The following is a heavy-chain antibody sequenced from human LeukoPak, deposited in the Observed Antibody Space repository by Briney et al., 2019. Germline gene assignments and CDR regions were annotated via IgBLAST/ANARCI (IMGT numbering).Heavy chain of an antibody. CDR1: GFTFSSYA. J-gene: IGHJ4*01. Sequence: GGSLRLSCAASGFTFSSYAMSWVRQAPGKGREWVSAISGGGGSTYYADSVKGRFTISTDTSKKTLYLQMNSLRAEDTAVYYCAKDAGGYCSSTSCYSDDWGERTPVSVSS. V-gene: IGHV3-23*01. CDR2: ISGGGGST. D-gene: IGHD2-2*02. CDR3: AKDAGGYCSSTSCYSDD.